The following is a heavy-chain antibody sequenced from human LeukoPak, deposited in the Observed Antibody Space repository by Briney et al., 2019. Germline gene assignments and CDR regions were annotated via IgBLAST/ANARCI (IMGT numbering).Heavy chain of an antibody. D-gene: IGHD4-17*01. CDR3: AKSRTVTTLPDY. CDR2: ISGSGGST. J-gene: IGHJ4*02. V-gene: IGHV3-23*01. CDR1: GLTFSSYA. Sequence: GGSLRLSCAASGLTFSSYAMSWVRQAPGKGLEWVSAISGSGGSTYYADSVKGRFTISRDNSKNTLYLQMNSLRAEDTAVYYCAKSRTVTTLPDYWGQGTLVTVSS.